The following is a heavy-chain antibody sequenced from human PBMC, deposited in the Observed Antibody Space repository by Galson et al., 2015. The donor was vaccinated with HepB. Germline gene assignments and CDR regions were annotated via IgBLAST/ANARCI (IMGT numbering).Heavy chain of an antibody. CDR3: ARDPTEWCMLGMNCDYYYYYGMDV. CDR2: ISSSSSYI. V-gene: IGHV3-21*01. D-gene: IGHD2-8*01. CDR1: GFTFSSYS. Sequence: SLRLSCAASGFTFSSYSMNWVRQAPGKGLEWVSSISSSSSYIYYADSVKGRFTISRDNAKNSLYLQMNSLRAEDTAVYYCARDPTEWCMLGMNCDYYYYYGMDVWGQGTTVTVSS. J-gene: IGHJ6*02.